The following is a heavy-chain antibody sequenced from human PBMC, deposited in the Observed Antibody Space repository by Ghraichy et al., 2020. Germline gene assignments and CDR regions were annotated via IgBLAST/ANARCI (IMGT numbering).Heavy chain of an antibody. CDR1: GFTFSSYA. Sequence: GGSLRLSCAASGFTFSSYAMSWVRQAPGKGLEWVSAISGSGGSTYYADSVKGRFTISRDNSKNTLYLQMNSLRAEDTAVYYCAKDSGYCSSTSCYDNWFDPWGQGTLVTVSS. CDR2: ISGSGGST. CDR3: AKDSGYCSSTSCYDNWFDP. D-gene: IGHD2-2*01. V-gene: IGHV3-23*01. J-gene: IGHJ5*02.